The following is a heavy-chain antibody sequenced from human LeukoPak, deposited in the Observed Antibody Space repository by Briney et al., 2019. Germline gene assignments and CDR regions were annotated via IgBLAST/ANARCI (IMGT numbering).Heavy chain of an antibody. V-gene: IGHV4-4*07. D-gene: IGHD2-2*01. CDR1: GGSISSYY. Sequence: PSETLSLTCTVSGGSISSYYWSWIRQPAGKGLEWIGRIYTSGSTNYNPSLKSRVTMSVDTSKNQFSLKLSSVTAADTAVYYCARTVVVPAAMSHAYYYYGMDVWGQGTTVTVSS. J-gene: IGHJ6*02. CDR2: IYTSGST. CDR3: ARTVVVPAAMSHAYYYYGMDV.